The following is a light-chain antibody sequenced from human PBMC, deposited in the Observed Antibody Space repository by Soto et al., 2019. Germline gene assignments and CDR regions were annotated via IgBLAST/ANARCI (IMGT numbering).Light chain of an antibody. V-gene: IGKV3-11*01. Sequence: EIVLTQSPATLSLSPGERATLSCRASQSVSSYLAWYQQKPGQAPRLLIYDASNRATGIPARFSGSGSGTDFTLTISSLEPEDFPVYYCQQRSNWPPVITFGGGTKVEIK. J-gene: IGKJ4*01. CDR2: DAS. CDR3: QQRSNWPPVIT. CDR1: QSVSSY.